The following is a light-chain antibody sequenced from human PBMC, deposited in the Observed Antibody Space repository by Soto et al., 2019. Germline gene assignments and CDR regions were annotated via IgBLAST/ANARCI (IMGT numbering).Light chain of an antibody. CDR3: SSYTSSSNYV. CDR1: SSDVGGYNY. V-gene: IGLV2-14*01. Sequence: QSALPQPASVSGSPGHSITISCTGTSSDVGGYNYVSWYQQHPGKAPKLMIYEVSNRPSGVSNRFSGSKSGNTASLTISGLQAEEEADYYCSSYTSSSNYVFGTGTKVTVL. CDR2: EVS. J-gene: IGLJ1*01.